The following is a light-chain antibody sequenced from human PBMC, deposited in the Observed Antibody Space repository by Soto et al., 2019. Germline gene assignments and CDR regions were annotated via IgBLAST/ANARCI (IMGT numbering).Light chain of an antibody. Sequence: DIRMTQSPSTLSASVGDRVTITCRASQGISGWLAWYQQKPGKAPKLLIYDASSLESGVPSRFSGSGSGTEFTLTISSLRPDDFATYYCQQYNSYWTFGQGTKGDIK. V-gene: IGKV1-5*01. CDR2: DAS. CDR3: QQYNSYWT. CDR1: QGISGW. J-gene: IGKJ1*01.